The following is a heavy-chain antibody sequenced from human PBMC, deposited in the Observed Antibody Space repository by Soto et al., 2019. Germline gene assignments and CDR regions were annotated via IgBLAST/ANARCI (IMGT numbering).Heavy chain of an antibody. CDR2: ISYDGSNK. J-gene: IGHJ6*02. CDR3: AKDRGGRGYSYGYHYYYYGMDV. CDR1: GFTFSSYG. V-gene: IGHV3-30*18. D-gene: IGHD5-18*01. Sequence: QVQLVESGGGVVQPGRSLRLSCAASGFTFSSYGMHWVRQAPGKGLEWVAVISYDGSNKYYADSVKGRFTISRDNSKITLYLQLNSLRAEDTAVYYCAKDRGGRGYSYGYHYYYYGMDVWGQGTTVTVSS.